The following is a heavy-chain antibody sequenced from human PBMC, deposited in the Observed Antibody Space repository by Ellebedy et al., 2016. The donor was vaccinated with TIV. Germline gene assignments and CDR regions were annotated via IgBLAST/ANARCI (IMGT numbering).Heavy chain of an antibody. Sequence: SETLSLTXSVYGGSISSDYWTWIRQPAGKGLEWIGRIYTSGSTNYNPSLKSRVTMSVDTSKNQFSLKLSSVTAADTAVYYCARAGGDYFDYWGQGTLVTVSS. CDR1: GGSISSDY. CDR2: IYTSGST. V-gene: IGHV4-4*07. CDR3: ARAGGDYFDY. D-gene: IGHD2-21*01. J-gene: IGHJ4*02.